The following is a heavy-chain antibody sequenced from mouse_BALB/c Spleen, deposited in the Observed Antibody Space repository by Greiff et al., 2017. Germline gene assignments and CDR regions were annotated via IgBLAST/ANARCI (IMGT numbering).Heavy chain of an antibody. CDR2: IWTGGGT. Sequence: VQLVESGPGLVAPSQSLSITCTVSGFSLTSYDISWIRQPPGKGLEWLGVIWTGGGTNYNSAFMSRLSISKDNSKSQVFLKMNSLQTDDTAIYYCVREEDYTVDYWGQGTSVTVSS. V-gene: IGHV2-9-2*01. CDR3: VREEDYTVDY. J-gene: IGHJ4*01. CDR1: GFSLTSYD.